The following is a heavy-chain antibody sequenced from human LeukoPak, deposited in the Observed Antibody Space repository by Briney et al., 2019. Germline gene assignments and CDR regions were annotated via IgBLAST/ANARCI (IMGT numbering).Heavy chain of an antibody. Sequence: ASVKVSCKASGYTFTSYYMHWVRQAPGQGLEWMGLINPTGGSTGYAQKFQGRVTMTRDMSTSTDYMELSSLRSEDTAIYYCARAVQVTTGGLFDYWGQGTLVTVSS. D-gene: IGHD4-17*01. CDR3: ARAVQVTTGGLFDY. V-gene: IGHV1-46*01. CDR1: GYTFTSYY. J-gene: IGHJ4*02. CDR2: INPTGGST.